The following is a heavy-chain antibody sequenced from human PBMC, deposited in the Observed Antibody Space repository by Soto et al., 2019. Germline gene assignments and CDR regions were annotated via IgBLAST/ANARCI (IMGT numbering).Heavy chain of an antibody. CDR2: INHSGST. D-gene: IGHD3-3*01. J-gene: IGHJ4*02. Sequence: SEPLSLTCTVSGGSISSGDYYWSWIRQPPGKGLEWIGEINHSGSTNYNPSLKSRVTISVDTSKNQFSLKLSSVTAADTAVYYCARGLGNFWSGYPTHWGQGTLVTVSS. CDR3: ARGLGNFWSGYPTH. CDR1: GGSISSGDYY. V-gene: IGHV4-39*07.